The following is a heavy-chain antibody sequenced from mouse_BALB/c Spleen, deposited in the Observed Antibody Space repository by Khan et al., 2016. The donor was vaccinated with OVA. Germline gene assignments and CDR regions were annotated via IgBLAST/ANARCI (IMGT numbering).Heavy chain of an antibody. D-gene: IGHD1-2*01. CDR3: SRNGGYVHWYFDV. V-gene: IGHV2-2*02. Sequence: QVQLKQSGPGLVQPSQSLSIICTVSGFSLSSYGVHWVRQSPGKGLEWLGVIWSGGGTDYNAAFISRLIIRKDNSSTKAFFKLISLQATDTAIYYRSRNGGYVHWYFDVWGAGTTVTVSS. J-gene: IGHJ1*01. CDR2: IWSGGGT. CDR1: GFSLSSYG.